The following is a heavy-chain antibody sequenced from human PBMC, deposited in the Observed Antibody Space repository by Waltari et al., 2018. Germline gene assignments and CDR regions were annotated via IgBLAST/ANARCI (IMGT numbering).Heavy chain of an antibody. CDR1: GGSIGSSNNY. Sequence: QLQLQESGPGLVKPSETLSLTCTVSGGSIGSSNNYWGWIRQPPGKGLEWIGSIYYSGNTYYNPSPKSRVTISVDTSKNQFSLRLSSATAADTAVYYCARSGTYRGYFDYWGQGTLVTVSS. V-gene: IGHV4-39*01. D-gene: IGHD1-26*01. CDR3: ARSGTYRGYFDY. CDR2: IYYSGNT. J-gene: IGHJ4*02.